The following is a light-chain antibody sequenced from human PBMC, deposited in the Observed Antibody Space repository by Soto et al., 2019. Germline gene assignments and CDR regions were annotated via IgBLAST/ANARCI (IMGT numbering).Light chain of an antibody. V-gene: IGKV3-11*01. CDR3: QQYGSSPQT. J-gene: IGKJ1*01. CDR1: QTVSNK. CDR2: DTS. Sequence: EIVLTQSPATLSSSPGERATLSCRASQTVSNKLAWYQHKPGQAPRLLIYDTSNRATGIPARFSGSGSGTDFTLTISSLEPEDFAVYYCQQYGSSPQTFGQGTKVDIK.